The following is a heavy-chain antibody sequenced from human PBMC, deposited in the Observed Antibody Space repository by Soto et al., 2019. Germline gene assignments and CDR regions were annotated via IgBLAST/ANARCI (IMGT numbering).Heavy chain of an antibody. CDR2: IKEDGSGK. CDR1: GFTFSSYW. V-gene: IGHV3-7*03. CDR3: VRVGRLGGY. D-gene: IGHD3-16*01. Sequence: GGSLRLSCTASGFTFSSYWMSWVRQAPGKGLGWVVNIKEDGSGKYYVDSVKGRFSISRDNARNSLYLQMNSLRVEDTVVYYCVRVGRLGGYWGQGALVTVSS. J-gene: IGHJ4*02.